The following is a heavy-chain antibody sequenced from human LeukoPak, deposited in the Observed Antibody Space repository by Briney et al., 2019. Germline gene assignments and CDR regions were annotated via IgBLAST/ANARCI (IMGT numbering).Heavy chain of an antibody. CDR3: ASSYGQV. CDR1: GGSFSGYF. CDR2: IYYSGST. J-gene: IGHJ4*02. V-gene: IGHV4-59*01. D-gene: IGHD5-18*01. Sequence: SETLSLTCAVYGGSFSGYFWSWIGQPPGKGLEWIGYIYYSGSTNYNPSLKSRVTISVDTSKNQFSLKLSSVTAADTAVYYCASSYGQVWGQGTLVTVSS.